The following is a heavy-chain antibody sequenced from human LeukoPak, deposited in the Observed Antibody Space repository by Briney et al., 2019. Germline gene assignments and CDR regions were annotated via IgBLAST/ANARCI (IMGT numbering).Heavy chain of an antibody. J-gene: IGHJ4*02. CDR1: GFTFGNYA. Sequence: GGSLRLSCAASGFTFGNYAMTWVRQAPGKGLEWVSSITSSWTPYYADSVQGRFTISRDNSKNTLSLQMNSLRAEDTAVYYCASPVLAVAGMISDYWGQGTLVTVSS. CDR3: ASPVLAVAGMISDY. D-gene: IGHD6-19*01. CDR2: ITSSWTP. V-gene: IGHV3-23*01.